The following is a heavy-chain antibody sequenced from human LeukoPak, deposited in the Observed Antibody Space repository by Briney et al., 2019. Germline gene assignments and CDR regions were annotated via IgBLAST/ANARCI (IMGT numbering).Heavy chain of an antibody. D-gene: IGHD6-19*01. Sequence: GSLRLSCAASGFTFSSYSMNWVRQAPGKGLEWVSSISSSSSYIYYADSVKGRFTISRDNAKNSLYLQMNSLRAEDTAVYYCARDRGYSSGWYPRAFDIWGQGTMVTVSS. V-gene: IGHV3-21*01. J-gene: IGHJ3*02. CDR2: ISSSSSYI. CDR1: GFTFSSYS. CDR3: ARDRGYSSGWYPRAFDI.